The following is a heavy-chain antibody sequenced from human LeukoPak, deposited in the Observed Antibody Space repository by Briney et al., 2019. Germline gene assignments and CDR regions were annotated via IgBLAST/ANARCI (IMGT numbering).Heavy chain of an antibody. J-gene: IGHJ5*02. CDR3: ARKVSGYYFNA. CDR2: VAYSGST. Sequence: SETLSLICTVSAGSTNSYDWSWSRQSPGKGQEWIGYVAYSGSTNYNPSHKSRVTISLDTSKNQFSLKLSSVTAADTAVYYCARKVSGYYFNAWGPGTLVTVSS. CDR1: AGSTNSYD. D-gene: IGHD5-12*01. V-gene: IGHV4-59*13.